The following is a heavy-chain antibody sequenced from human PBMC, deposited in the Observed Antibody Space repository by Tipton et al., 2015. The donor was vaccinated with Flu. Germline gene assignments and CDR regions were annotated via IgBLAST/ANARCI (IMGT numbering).Heavy chain of an antibody. D-gene: IGHD2-15*01. CDR3: ARGSVVVAAHFDY. V-gene: IGHV3-74*01. CDR1: GFTFSSYW. Sequence: SLRLSCAASGFTFSSYWMHWVRQAPGKGLVWVSRINSDGSSTIYADPVKGRFTISRDNAKNTLYLQMNSLRAEDTAVYYCARGSVVVAAHFDYWGQGTLVTVSS. J-gene: IGHJ4*02. CDR2: INSDGSST.